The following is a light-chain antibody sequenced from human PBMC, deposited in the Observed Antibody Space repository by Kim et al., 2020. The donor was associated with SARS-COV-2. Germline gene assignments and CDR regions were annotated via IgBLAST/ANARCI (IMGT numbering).Light chain of an antibody. V-gene: IGKV1-5*03. CDR2: EAS. CDR1: QSISSW. Sequence: DIQMTQSPSTLSASVGDRVTITCRASQSISSWLAWYQQKPGKAPKVLIYEASSLESGAPSRFSGSGSGTDFSLTISSLQPEDFATYFCQQTYSYPRTFGQGTKLEI. CDR3: QQTYSYPRT. J-gene: IGKJ2*02.